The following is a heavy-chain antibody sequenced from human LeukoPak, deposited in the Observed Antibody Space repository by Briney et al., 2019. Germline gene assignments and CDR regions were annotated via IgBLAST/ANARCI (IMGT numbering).Heavy chain of an antibody. CDR3: GRGGDGIDF. CDR1: GFTVRNYL. D-gene: IGHD5-24*01. CDR2: INQDESKA. J-gene: IGHJ3*01. V-gene: IGHV3-74*03. Sequence: GGSLRLSCAVSGFTVRNYLMHWVRQAPGQGLVWVSRINQDESKAYADSVRGRFTVSRDNAKNMLYLHLSGLRAEDTAVYFCGRGGDGIDFWGQGTTVIVSS.